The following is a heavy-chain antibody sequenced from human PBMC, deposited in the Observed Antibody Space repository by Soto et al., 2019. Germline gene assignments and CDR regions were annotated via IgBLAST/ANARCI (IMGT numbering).Heavy chain of an antibody. CDR1: GFIFRSYA. J-gene: IGHJ4*02. CDR3: ARAFSGSYPNFDY. V-gene: IGHV3-30*09. CDR2: ITYDGANG. D-gene: IGHD1-26*01. Sequence: QIQLVESGGGVVQPGGSLRLSCLASGFIFRSYAMHWVRQAPGKGLEWVAVITYDGANGYYADSVRGRFAISRDNSKRTLFLQMNSLRPEDTAVYYCARAFSGSYPNFDYWGQGTLVTVSS.